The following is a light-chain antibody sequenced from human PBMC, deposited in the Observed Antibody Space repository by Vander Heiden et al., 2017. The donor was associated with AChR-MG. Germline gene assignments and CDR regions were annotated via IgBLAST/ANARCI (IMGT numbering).Light chain of an antibody. CDR3: QQYGDSPVT. V-gene: IGKV3-20*01. J-gene: IGKJ1*01. CDR1: QSVTSSY. CDR2: DAS. Sequence: EIVLTQSPGTLSLSPGERATLSCRASQSVTSSYLAWYQQKPGQAPRLLIYDASSRATGIPDRFSGSGSGTDFTLTISRLEPEDFAVYYCQQYGDSPVTFGQGTKVEIK.